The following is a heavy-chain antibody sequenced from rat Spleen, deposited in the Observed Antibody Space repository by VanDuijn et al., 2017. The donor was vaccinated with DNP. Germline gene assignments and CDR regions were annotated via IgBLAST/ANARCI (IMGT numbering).Heavy chain of an antibody. Sequence: EVQLVESGGGLVQPGRSLKLSCTASGFTFSNYGMAWVRQAPTKGLEWVASITKSGGSTYYRDSVKGRFTISRDNAKSTLYLQMDRLRSEDAATYYCTTVRTNYGGYRAAYHFANWGHGVMVTVSS. J-gene: IGHJ2*01. CDR2: ITKSGGST. D-gene: IGHD1-11*01. V-gene: IGHV5-27*01. CDR1: GFTFSNYG. CDR3: TTVRTNYGGYRAAYHFAN.